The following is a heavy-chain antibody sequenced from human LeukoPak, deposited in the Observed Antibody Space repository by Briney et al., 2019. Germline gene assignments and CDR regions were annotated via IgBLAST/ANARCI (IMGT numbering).Heavy chain of an antibody. Sequence: PPGRSLRLSCAASRFTFTTSSMHWVRQAPGKGLEWVALISFDGGKTSYADSVRGRFTISRDNSKNTLYLQMDSLRVEDTAVYYCARDEWWQFIAVVITSYFDRWGQGTLVTVSS. D-gene: IGHD6-19*01. J-gene: IGHJ4*02. CDR3: ARDEWWQFIAVVITSYFDR. CDR2: ISFDGGKT. V-gene: IGHV3-30*04. CDR1: RFTFTTSS.